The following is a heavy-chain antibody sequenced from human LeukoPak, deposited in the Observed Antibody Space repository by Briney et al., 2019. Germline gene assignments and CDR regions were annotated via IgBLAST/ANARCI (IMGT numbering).Heavy chain of an antibody. CDR3: ARAGSVVVENWFDP. Sequence: PSETLSLTCTVSGGSISSGGYYWSWIRQHPGKGLEWIGYIYYSGSTYYNPSLKSRVTISVDTSKNQFSLKLSSVTAADTAVYYCARAGSVVVENWFDPWGQGTLVTVSS. J-gene: IGHJ5*02. D-gene: IGHD2-15*01. CDR1: GGSISSGGYY. V-gene: IGHV4-31*03. CDR2: IYYSGST.